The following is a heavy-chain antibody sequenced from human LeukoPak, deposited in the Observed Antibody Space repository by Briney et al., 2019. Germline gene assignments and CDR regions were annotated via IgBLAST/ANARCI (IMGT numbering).Heavy chain of an antibody. CDR3: ARGRSSTSSKFGL. V-gene: IGHV3-21*01. CDR1: GFTFSSYS. Sequence: GGSLRLSCAASGFTFSSYSMNWVRQAPGKGLEWVSSVSSSINYTYYGHLVKGRFTITKDNAKNSLYLEMNSLRAEDTAVYYCARGRSSTSSKFGLWGRGKRVTVSA. D-gene: IGHD2-2*01. CDR2: VSSSINYT. J-gene: IGHJ2*01.